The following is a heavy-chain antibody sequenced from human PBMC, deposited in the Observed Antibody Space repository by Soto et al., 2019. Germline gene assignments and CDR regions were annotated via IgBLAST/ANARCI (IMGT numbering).Heavy chain of an antibody. CDR3: ARSSAHNLEVVADYYYYGMDV. CDR1: GFTFSSYG. CDR2: IWYDGSNK. Sequence: GGSLRLSCAASGFTFSSYGMHWVRQAPGKGLEWVAVIWYDGSNKYYADSVKGRFTISRDNSKNTLYLQMNSLRAEDTAVYYCARSSAHNLEVVADYYYYGMDVWGQGTTVTVSS. V-gene: IGHV3-33*01. D-gene: IGHD3-22*01. J-gene: IGHJ6*02.